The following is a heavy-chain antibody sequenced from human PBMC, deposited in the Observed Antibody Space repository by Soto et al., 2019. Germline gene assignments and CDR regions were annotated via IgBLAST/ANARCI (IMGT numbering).Heavy chain of an antibody. Sequence: GGSLRLSCSASGFTFSSYGMHWVRQAPGKGLEWVAVISYDGSNKYYADSVKGRFTISRDNSKNTLYLQMNSLRAEDTAVYYCAKPVAAAGIPYYFDYWGQGTLVTVSS. CDR3: AKPVAAAGIPYYFDY. J-gene: IGHJ4*02. CDR1: GFTFSSYG. CDR2: ISYDGSNK. D-gene: IGHD6-13*01. V-gene: IGHV3-30*18.